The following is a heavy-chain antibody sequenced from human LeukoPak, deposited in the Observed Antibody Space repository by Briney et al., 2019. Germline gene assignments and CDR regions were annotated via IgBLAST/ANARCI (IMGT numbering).Heavy chain of an antibody. D-gene: IGHD2-2*03. Sequence: SVKVSCKASGGTFSSYTISRVRQAPGQGLEWMGRIIPILGIANYAQKFQGRVTITADKSASTAYMELSSLRSEDTAVYYCARDWSGYCSSTSCFHYYFDYWGQGTLVTVSS. V-gene: IGHV1-69*04. CDR1: GGTFSSYT. CDR3: ARDWSGYCSSTSCFHYYFDY. J-gene: IGHJ4*02. CDR2: IIPILGIA.